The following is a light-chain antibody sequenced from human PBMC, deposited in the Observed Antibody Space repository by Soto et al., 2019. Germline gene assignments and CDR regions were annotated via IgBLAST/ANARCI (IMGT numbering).Light chain of an antibody. CDR1: QSVGSY. J-gene: IGKJ1*01. CDR2: TTS. V-gene: IGKV3-20*01. CDR3: LHYGRSPWT. Sequence: DIVLTQSPGTLSLSPGERATLSCRATQSVGSYLGWYQQKPGQAPRLLIYTTSNRATDIPDRFSGSGSGTDFTLTISRLEPEEFAVYYCLHYGRSPWTFGQGTKVEIK.